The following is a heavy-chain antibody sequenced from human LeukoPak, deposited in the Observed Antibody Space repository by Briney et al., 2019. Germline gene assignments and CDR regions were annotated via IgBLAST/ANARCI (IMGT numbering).Heavy chain of an antibody. V-gene: IGHV1-18*01. CDR2: ISTDNGDT. D-gene: IGHD2-15*01. Sequence: ASVKVSCKTSGYTFTDYGITWVRQAPGQGLEWMGWISTDNGDTNYGQNFQDRVTMTTDPSTSTAYMELRSLRSDDTAVYYCVRDWYCSGGTCHNCFDPWGQGTLVTVSP. CDR3: VRDWYCSGGTCHNCFDP. J-gene: IGHJ5*02. CDR1: GYTFTDYG.